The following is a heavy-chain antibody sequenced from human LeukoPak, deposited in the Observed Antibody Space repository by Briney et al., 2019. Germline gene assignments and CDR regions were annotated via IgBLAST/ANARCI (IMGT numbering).Heavy chain of an antibody. V-gene: IGHV4-61*02. CDR2: IFLSGST. Sequence: SEILSLTCTVSAGSITGSSYYWSWIRQPAGKGLEWIGRIFLSGSTNYNPSLKSRVTMSIATSKNQFSLSLRSVTAADTAVYYCARENYYDTSDWGQGTLVTVSS. CDR3: ARENYYDTSD. J-gene: IGHJ4*02. D-gene: IGHD3-22*01. CDR1: AGSITGSSYY.